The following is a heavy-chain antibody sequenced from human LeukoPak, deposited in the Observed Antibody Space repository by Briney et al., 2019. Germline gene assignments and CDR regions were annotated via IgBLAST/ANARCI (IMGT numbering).Heavy chain of an antibody. V-gene: IGHV4-39*07. Sequence: SETLSLTCTVSGGSISSSSYYWGWIRQPPGKGLEWIGSIYYSGSTYYNPSLKSRVTISVDTSKNQFSLKLSSVTAADTAVYYCARVGSSWKYYFDYWGQGTLVTVSS. D-gene: IGHD6-13*01. CDR3: ARVGSSWKYYFDY. J-gene: IGHJ4*02. CDR1: GGSISSSSYY. CDR2: IYYSGST.